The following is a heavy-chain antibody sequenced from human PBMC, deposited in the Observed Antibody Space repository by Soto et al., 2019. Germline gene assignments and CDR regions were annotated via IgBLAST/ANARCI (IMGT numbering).Heavy chain of an antibody. J-gene: IGHJ3*02. CDR1: GYTFTSSD. CDR3: ARVSAPSNAFDI. V-gene: IGHV1-8*01. Sequence: ASVKVSCKASGYTFTSSDINLVRQATGQGLEWMGWMNPNSGNTGYAQKFQDRVTMTRNTSISTAYMELSSLRSEDTAVYYCARVSAPSNAFDIWGQGTMVTVSS. CDR2: MNPNSGNT.